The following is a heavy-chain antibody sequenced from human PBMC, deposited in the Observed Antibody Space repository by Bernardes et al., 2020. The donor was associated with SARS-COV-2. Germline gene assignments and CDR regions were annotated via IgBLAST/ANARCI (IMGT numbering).Heavy chain of an antibody. D-gene: IGHD3-16*01. V-gene: IGHV3-23*01. Sequence: GGSLRLSCAASGFTFNNYAMSWVRQVRGRGLAWVSGINAVGGTYYADSVKGRFTISTDNSKQMLFLQMNSLRAEDTAIYYCAKDYMEGGATQLFDY. CDR2: INAVGGT. CDR3: AKDYMEGGATQLFDY. J-gene: IGHJ4*01. CDR1: GFTFNNYA.